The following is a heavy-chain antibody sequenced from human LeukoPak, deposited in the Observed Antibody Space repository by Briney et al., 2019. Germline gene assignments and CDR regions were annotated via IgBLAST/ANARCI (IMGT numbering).Heavy chain of an antibody. CDR3: AREGPSAATDY. CDR1: GGSISSYY. CDR2: IYYSGST. Sequence: SETLSLTCTVSGGSISSYYWSWIRQPPGKGLEWIGYIYYSGSTNYNPSLKSRVTISVDTSKNQFSLKLSSVTAADTAVYYCAREGPSAATDYWGQGTLVIVSS. D-gene: IGHD6-13*01. V-gene: IGHV4-59*01. J-gene: IGHJ4*02.